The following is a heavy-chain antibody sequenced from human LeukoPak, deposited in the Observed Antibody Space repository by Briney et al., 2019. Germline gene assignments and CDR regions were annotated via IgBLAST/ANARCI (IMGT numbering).Heavy chain of an antibody. CDR1: GFTFSSYW. CDR3: ARVNNKVRGVMSPWYYYYGMDV. J-gene: IGHJ6*04. Sequence: GGSLRLSCAASGFTFSSYWMHWVRQAPGKGLVWVLRINSDGSSTSYADSVKGRFTISRDNAKNTLYLQMNSLRAEDTAVYYCARVNNKVRGVMSPWYYYYGMDVWGKGTTVTVSS. D-gene: IGHD3-10*01. CDR2: INSDGSST. V-gene: IGHV3-74*01.